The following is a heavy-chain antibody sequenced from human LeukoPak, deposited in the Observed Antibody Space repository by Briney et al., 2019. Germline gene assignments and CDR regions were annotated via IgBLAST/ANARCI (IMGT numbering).Heavy chain of an antibody. CDR2: ISSSSSYI. D-gene: IGHD1-26*01. Sequence: GGSLRLSCAASGFTFSSYSMNWVRQAPGKGLEWVSSISSSSSYIYYADSVKGRFTISRDNAKNSLYLQMNSLRAEDTAVYYCARDKGVGATSGAFDIWGQGTMVTVSS. CDR3: ARDKGVGATSGAFDI. V-gene: IGHV3-21*01. CDR1: GFTFSSYS. J-gene: IGHJ3*02.